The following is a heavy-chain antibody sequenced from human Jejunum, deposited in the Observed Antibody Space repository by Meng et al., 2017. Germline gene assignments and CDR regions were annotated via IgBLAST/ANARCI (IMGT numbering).Heavy chain of an antibody. CDR1: GFTFSSYW. Sequence: GESLKISCAASGFTFSSYWMHWVRQAPGKGLVWVSRINSDGSSTSYADSVKGRFTISRDNAKNTLFLQINSLRAEDTAVYYCARGNSHAFDIWGQGTMVTVSS. D-gene: IGHD1-7*01. J-gene: IGHJ3*02. CDR2: INSDGSST. CDR3: ARGNSHAFDI. V-gene: IGHV3-74*01.